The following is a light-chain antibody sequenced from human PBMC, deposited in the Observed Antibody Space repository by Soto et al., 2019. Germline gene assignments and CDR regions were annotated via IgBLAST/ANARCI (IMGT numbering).Light chain of an antibody. CDR1: SSNIGAGYD. J-gene: IGLJ2*01. V-gene: IGLV1-40*01. CDR3: QSYDSSLEVV. Sequence: QSVLTQPPSVSGAPGQRVTISCTGSSSNIGAGYDVHWYQQLPGTAPKLLIYGNSNRPSGVPDRFSGSKSGTSASLAITGLQAEDEADYYCQSYDSSLEVVFGGGTKLTVL. CDR2: GNS.